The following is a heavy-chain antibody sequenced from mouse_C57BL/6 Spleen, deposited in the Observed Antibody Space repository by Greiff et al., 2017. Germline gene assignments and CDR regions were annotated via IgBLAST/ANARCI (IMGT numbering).Heavy chain of an antibody. CDR3: ERIDDGSRYD. J-gene: IGHJ2*01. V-gene: IGHV1-81*01. CDR1: GYTFTSYG. CDR2: IYPRSGNT. D-gene: IGHD1-1*01. Sequence: VQLQQSGAELARPGASVKLSCKASGYTFTSYGIRWVKQRPGQGLEWIGEIYPRSGNTYYNEKFKGKATLTADKSSSTAYMELRSLTSEDSAVYFCERIDDGSRYDWGQGTTVTVSS.